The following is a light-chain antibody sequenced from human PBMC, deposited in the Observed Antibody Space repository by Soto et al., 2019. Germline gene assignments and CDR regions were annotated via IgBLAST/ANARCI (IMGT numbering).Light chain of an antibody. CDR2: EVT. CDR3: CSYTSSTTYV. Sequence: QSALTQPASVSGSPEQSITISCTGTSSDVGSYNYVSWYQQHPGKAPKLMIYEVTNRPSGVSNRFSAFKSGNTASLTISGLQAEDEADYYCCSYTSSTTYVFGSGTKVT. V-gene: IGLV2-14*01. J-gene: IGLJ1*01. CDR1: SSDVGSYNY.